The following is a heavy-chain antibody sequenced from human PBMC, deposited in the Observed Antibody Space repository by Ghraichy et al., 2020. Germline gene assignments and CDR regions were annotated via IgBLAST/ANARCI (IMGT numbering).Heavy chain of an antibody. CDR1: GYTFTGYY. D-gene: IGHD3-22*01. CDR2: INPNSGGT. CDR3: ARLTRTMLEIVVGGVFDY. V-gene: IGHV1-2*02. Sequence: ASVKVSCKASGYTFTGYYMHWVRQAPGQGLEWMGWINPNSGGTNYAQKFQGRVTMTRDTSISTAYMELSRLRSDDTAVYYCARLTRTMLEIVVGGVFDYWGQGTLVTVSS. J-gene: IGHJ4*02.